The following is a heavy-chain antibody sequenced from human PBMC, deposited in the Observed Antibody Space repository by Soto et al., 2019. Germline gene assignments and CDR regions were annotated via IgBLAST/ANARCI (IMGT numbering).Heavy chain of an antibody. V-gene: IGHV3-66*01. Sequence: VHLVGSGGDLVQPGGSLRLSCAISGFAVNNDYVSWVRQAPGKGLEWVSVISKDGSTVYADSVQGRFFVSRDATRNMVFLQMNSLRVEDTAVYHCTRDSSYYGSGRGVLDYWGQGTLVTVSS. CDR2: ISKDGST. D-gene: IGHD3-10*01. CDR1: GFAVNNDY. J-gene: IGHJ4*02. CDR3: TRDSSYYGSGRGVLDY.